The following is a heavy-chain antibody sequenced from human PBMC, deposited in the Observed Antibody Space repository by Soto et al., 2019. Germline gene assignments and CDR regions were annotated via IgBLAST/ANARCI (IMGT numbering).Heavy chain of an antibody. CDR2: ISYDGSNK. CDR3: AKQRSKVARYYYYGMDV. V-gene: IGHV3-30*18. CDR1: GFTFSSYG. J-gene: IGHJ6*02. Sequence: QVQLVESGGGVVQPGRSLRLSCAASGFTFSSYGMHWVRQAPGKGLEWVAVISYDGSNKYYADSVKGRFTISRDNSKNTLYLQMNSLRAEDTAVYYCAKQRSKVARYYYYGMDVWGQGTTVTVSS. D-gene: IGHD4-4*01.